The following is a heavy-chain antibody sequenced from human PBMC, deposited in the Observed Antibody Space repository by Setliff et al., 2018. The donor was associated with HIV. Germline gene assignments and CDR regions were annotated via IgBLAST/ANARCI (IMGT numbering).Heavy chain of an antibody. D-gene: IGHD3-10*01. J-gene: IGHJ4*02. Sequence: SETLSLTCTVSGGSISSSSYYWGWIRQPPGKGLEWIGSIFNDGRTYYNPSLKSRVTIPMGTSTNQFSLKLTSVTAADTAVYFCARHFPSISLFFGDPGPFDRWGQGALVTVSS. V-gene: IGHV4-39*01. CDR1: GGSISSSSYY. CDR2: IFNDGRT. CDR3: ARHFPSISLFFGDPGPFDR.